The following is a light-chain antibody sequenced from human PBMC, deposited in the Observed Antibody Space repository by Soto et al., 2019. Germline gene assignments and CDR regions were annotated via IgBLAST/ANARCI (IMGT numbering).Light chain of an antibody. CDR1: SSNIGAGYD. J-gene: IGLJ2*01. CDR2: GNS. CDR3: QSYDSSLSVV. Sequence: QSVLTQPPSVSGAPGQRVTISCTGSSSNIGAGYDVHWYQQLPGTAPKLLIYGNSTRPSGVPDRFSGYKSGTSASLAITGLQAEEEADYYCQSYDSSLSVVFGGGTKLTV. V-gene: IGLV1-40*01.